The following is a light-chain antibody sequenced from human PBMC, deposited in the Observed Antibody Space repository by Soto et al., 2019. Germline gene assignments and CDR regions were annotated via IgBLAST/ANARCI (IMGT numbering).Light chain of an antibody. J-gene: IGLJ2*01. V-gene: IGLV3-21*02. CDR2: DDR. CDR3: QVWDRRSDHVV. Sequence: SYELTQPPSVSVAPGQTARITCGGNNIGTTSVHWYQQKPGQAPVLVVYDDRDRPSGIPERFSGSNSGNTATLTISGVEAGDEADYYCQVWDRRSDHVVFGGGTQLTVL. CDR1: NIGTTS.